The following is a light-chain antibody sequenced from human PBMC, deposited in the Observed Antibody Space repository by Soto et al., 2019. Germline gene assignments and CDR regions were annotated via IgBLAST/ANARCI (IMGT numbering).Light chain of an antibody. J-gene: IGKJ3*01. CDR2: AAS. CDR1: QGISNY. V-gene: IGKV1-27*01. Sequence: DSQMTQSPSSLSASVGDRVTITCRASQGISNYLAWYQQKPGKVPKLLIYAASTLQSGVPSRFSGSGSGTDFNLNISSLQPEDVATYSCHKYNSAPGAFGPGTKVDIK. CDR3: HKYNSAPGA.